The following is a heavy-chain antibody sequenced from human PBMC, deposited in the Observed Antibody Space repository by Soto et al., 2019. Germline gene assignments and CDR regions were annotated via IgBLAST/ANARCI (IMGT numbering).Heavy chain of an antibody. D-gene: IGHD4-17*01. J-gene: IGHJ4*02. CDR2: ISYDGSNK. V-gene: IGHV3-30-3*01. CDR3: ARDLGEGVYVDYAYFDY. Sequence: QVQLVESGGGVVQPGRSLRLSCAASGFTFSSYAMHWVRQAPGKGLEWVAVISYDGSNKYYADSVKGRFTISRDNSKNMXYLQMNSLRAEDTAVYYCARDLGEGVYVDYAYFDYWGQGTLVTVSS. CDR1: GFTFSSYA.